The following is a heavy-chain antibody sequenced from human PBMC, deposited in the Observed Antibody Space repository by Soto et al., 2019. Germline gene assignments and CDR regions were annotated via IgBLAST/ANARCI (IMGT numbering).Heavy chain of an antibody. V-gene: IGHV4-59*01. CDR1: GGSISSYY. Sequence: QVQLQESGPGLVKPSETLSLTCTVSGGSISSYYWSWIRQPPGKGLEWIGYIYYSGSTNYNPSLKSRVTISVDTSKNQCSLKLSSVTAADTAVYYCARFITMVRGVSEYWFDPWGQGTLVTVSS. J-gene: IGHJ5*02. D-gene: IGHD3-10*01. CDR2: IYYSGST. CDR3: ARFITMVRGVSEYWFDP.